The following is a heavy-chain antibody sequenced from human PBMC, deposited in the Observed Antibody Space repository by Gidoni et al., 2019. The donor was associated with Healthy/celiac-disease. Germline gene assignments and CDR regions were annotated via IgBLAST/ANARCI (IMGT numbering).Heavy chain of an antibody. CDR2: INHSGST. Sequence: QVQLQQWGAGLLKPSETLSLTCAVYGGSFSGYYWSWIRQPPGKGLEWIGEINHSGSTNYNPSLKSRVTISVDTSKNQFSLKLSSVTAADTAVYYCARGLSVDCSSTSCYSNWFDPWGQGTLVTVSS. V-gene: IGHV4-34*01. CDR3: ARGLSVDCSSTSCYSNWFDP. D-gene: IGHD2-2*02. J-gene: IGHJ5*02. CDR1: GGSFSGYY.